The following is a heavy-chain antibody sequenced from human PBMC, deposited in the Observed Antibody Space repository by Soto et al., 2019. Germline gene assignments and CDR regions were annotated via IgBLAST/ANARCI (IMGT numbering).Heavy chain of an antibody. D-gene: IGHD3-16*01. CDR1: GFTVSSNS. V-gene: IGHV3-53*02. J-gene: IGHJ1*01. CDR3: ARDNSILGAPFQD. Sequence: EVELVETGGGLIQPGGSLRLSCAVSGFTVSSNSMSWVRQAPGKGLEWVSLIYADGGTYYGDSVKGRFTISRDTSKNTVSLQMISLRADDTAVYYCARDNSILGAPFQDWGQGTLVTVSS. CDR2: IYADGGT.